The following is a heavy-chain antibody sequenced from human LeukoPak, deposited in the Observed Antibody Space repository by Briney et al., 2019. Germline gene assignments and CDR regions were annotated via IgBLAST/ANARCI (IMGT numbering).Heavy chain of an antibody. CDR3: ARAQVYDILTGYLRGYFDY. V-gene: IGHV4-61*02. J-gene: IGHJ4*02. CDR1: GGSISSGSYY. D-gene: IGHD3-9*01. Sequence: PSETLSLTCTVSGGSISSGSYYWSWIRQPAGKGLEWIGRIYTSGSNNYNPSLKSRVTISVDTSKNQFSLKLSSVTAAATAVYYCARAQVYDILTGYLRGYFDYWGQGTLVTVSS. CDR2: IYTSGSN.